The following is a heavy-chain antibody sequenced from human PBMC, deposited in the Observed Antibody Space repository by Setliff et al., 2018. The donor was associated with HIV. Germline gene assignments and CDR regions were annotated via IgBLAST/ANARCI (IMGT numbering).Heavy chain of an antibody. CDR3: ARIEGYAYGSNWFDP. Sequence: PSETLSLTCTVSNGSISNYYWTWIRQPPGKGLEWIGYFYYSGSTNYNPSLKGRVTISADTSENQLSLKLSSLTAADTAVYYCARIEGYAYGSNWFDPWGQGTLVTVSS. D-gene: IGHD3-16*01. CDR1: NGSISNYY. V-gene: IGHV4-59*01. J-gene: IGHJ5*02. CDR2: FYYSGST.